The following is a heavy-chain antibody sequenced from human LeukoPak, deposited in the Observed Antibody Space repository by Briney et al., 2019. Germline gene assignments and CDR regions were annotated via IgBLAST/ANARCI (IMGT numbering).Heavy chain of an antibody. CDR2: MNPNSGNT. D-gene: IGHD2-15*01. V-gene: IGHV1-8*02. Sequence: ASVKVSCKASGYTFTSYGINWVRQATGQGLEWMGWMNPNSGNTGYAQKFQGRVTMTRNTSISTAYMELSSLRSEDTAVYYCATGYCSGGSCHGGFDYWGQGTLVTVSS. CDR1: GYTFTSYG. CDR3: ATGYCSGGSCHGGFDY. J-gene: IGHJ4*02.